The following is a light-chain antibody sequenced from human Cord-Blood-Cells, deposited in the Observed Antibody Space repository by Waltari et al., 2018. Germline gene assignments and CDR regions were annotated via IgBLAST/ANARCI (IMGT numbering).Light chain of an antibody. CDR2: GAS. Sequence: EIVMTQSPATLSVSPGERATLSCRASQSVSSNLAWYQQKPGQAPRLLIYGASTRATGIPARFSGSGSGTEFTLTISSLQSEDFAVYYCQQYNNWPPATFGPGIKVDIK. J-gene: IGKJ3*01. CDR3: QQYNNWPPAT. V-gene: IGKV3-15*01. CDR1: QSVSSN.